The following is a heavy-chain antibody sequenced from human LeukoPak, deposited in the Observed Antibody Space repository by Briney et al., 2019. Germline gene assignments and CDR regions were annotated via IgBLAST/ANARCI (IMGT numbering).Heavy chain of an antibody. CDR1: GGSISSYY. J-gene: IGHJ6*02. CDR2: IYYSGST. CDR3: ANYYYYYGMDV. Sequence: PSETLSLTCTVSGGSISSYYWSWIRQPPGQGLEWIGYIYYSGSTNYNPSLKRRVTISVDTSKNQFSLKLSSVTAADTAVYYCANYYYYYGMDVWGQGTTVTVSS. V-gene: IGHV4-59*01.